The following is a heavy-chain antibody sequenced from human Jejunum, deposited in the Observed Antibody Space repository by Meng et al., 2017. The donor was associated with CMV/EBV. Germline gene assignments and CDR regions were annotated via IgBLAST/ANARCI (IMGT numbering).Heavy chain of an antibody. Sequence: GFTFTSFAMAGVRQAPGKGPEWVSSISGTGGGTPYSAHAVKGRFTISKDSAENTLYLQMNSLRAEDTAIYDCAKSTANTWSTCDSWGQGTLVTVSS. CDR1: GFTFTSFA. D-gene: IGHD2-8*02. CDR3: AKSTANTWSTCDS. CDR2: ISGTGGGTP. J-gene: IGHJ4*02. V-gene: IGHV3-23*01.